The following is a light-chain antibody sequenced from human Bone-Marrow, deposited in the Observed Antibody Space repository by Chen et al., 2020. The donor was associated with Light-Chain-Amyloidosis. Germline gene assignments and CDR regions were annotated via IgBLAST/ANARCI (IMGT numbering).Light chain of an antibody. V-gene: IGLV2-23*02. CDR2: EVN. CDR3: CSYAITVNFFWV. J-gene: IGLJ3*02. CDR1: SSDIGGYDL. Sequence: QSALTQPPSVSGSPGQSTTISCTGTSSDIGGYDLISWYQRHPGKAPKLIIYEVNQRPSGVSYRFSGSKSGNTASLTIAGLQAEDEADYFCCSYAITVNFFWVFGGGTKVTVL.